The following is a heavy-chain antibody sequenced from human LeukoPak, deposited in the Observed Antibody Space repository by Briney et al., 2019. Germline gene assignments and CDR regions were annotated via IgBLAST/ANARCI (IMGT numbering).Heavy chain of an antibody. J-gene: IGHJ6*03. D-gene: IGHD4-17*01. Sequence: PSETLSLTCTVSGGSIGSRGYYWTWIRQHPVKGLEWMGYVFYSGAAYYNPALRSRVTISLDTSRNQFSLTLTSLSAADTAVYYCARYGDYGTEGYFYMDVWGIGTMVTVSS. CDR1: GGSIGSRGYY. CDR3: ARYGDYGTEGYFYMDV. V-gene: IGHV4-31*03. CDR2: VFYSGAA.